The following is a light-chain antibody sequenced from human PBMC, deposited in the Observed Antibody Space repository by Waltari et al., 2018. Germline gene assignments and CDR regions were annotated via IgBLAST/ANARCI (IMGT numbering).Light chain of an antibody. Sequence: EIVMTQSPATLSVSPGERATLSCRASQSVSSNLACYQQKPGQAPRLLIYGASTRATGIPARFSGSGSGTEFTLTISSLQSEDFAVYYCQQYNNWPPYPWTFGQGTKVEIK. J-gene: IGKJ1*01. CDR1: QSVSSN. V-gene: IGKV3-15*01. CDR3: QQYNNWPPYPWT. CDR2: GAS.